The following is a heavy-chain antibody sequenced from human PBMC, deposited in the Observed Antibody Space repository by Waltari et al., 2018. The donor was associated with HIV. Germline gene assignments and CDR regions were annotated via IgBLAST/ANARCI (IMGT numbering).Heavy chain of an antibody. Sequence: QVQLQQWGAGLLKPSETLSLTCAVYGGSFSDYYWTWIRQPPGKGLEWIGEIDHSRSANYNPSLKSRVTMSVDTSKNQFSLKLTSVTAGDTAVYYCARDSRIAAGGTGRDSWGQGTLVTVSS. CDR2: IDHSRSA. CDR1: GGSFSDYY. D-gene: IGHD6-13*01. J-gene: IGHJ4*02. CDR3: ARDSRIAAGGTGRDS. V-gene: IGHV4-34*01.